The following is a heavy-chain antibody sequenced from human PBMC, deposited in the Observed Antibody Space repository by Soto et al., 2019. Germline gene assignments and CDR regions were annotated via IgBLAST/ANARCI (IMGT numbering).Heavy chain of an antibody. V-gene: IGHV3-15*07. D-gene: IGHD6-19*01. CDR3: TPLALKYSSGWYEFSD. J-gene: IGHJ4*02. Sequence: EVQLVESGGGLVNPGGSLRLSCAASDFTFSNVWMNWVRQAQGKGLEWVGRIKSKTDGGTTDYAAPVKGRFTISRDDSKITLYLQMNSLKTEDTVVYYCTPLALKYSSGWYEFSDWGQGTLVTVSS. CDR2: IKSKTDGGTT. CDR1: DFTFSNVW.